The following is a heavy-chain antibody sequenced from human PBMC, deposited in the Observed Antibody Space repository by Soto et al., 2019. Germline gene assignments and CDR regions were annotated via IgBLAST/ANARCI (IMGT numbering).Heavy chain of an antibody. CDR1: GYSFTTYG. V-gene: IGHV1-18*01. Sequence: ASVKVSCTTSGYSFTTYGLSWVRQAPGRGLELVGWISGYNGNTNYAQKFQGTVILTTDTPTTTGYMGIKSLSSDDTAVYYCVRDTYYYHSSGPAPFEYWGQGTQVKSPQ. CDR3: VRDTYYYHSSGPAPFEY. J-gene: IGHJ4*02. D-gene: IGHD3-22*01. CDR2: ISGYNGNT.